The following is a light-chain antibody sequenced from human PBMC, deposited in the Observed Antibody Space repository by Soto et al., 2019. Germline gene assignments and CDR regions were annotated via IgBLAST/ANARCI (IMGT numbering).Light chain of an antibody. CDR3: CSYAGSDTMI. CDR2: EVN. V-gene: IGLV2-14*01. CDR1: SSDIGAYDY. J-gene: IGLJ2*01. Sequence: QSALTQPASLSGSPGQSITISCTGTSSDIGAYDYVSWFQQHPGKAPKLMISEVNNRPSGVSNRFSGSKSANTASLTISGLQPEDAADYYCCSYAGSDTMIFGGGTKVTVL.